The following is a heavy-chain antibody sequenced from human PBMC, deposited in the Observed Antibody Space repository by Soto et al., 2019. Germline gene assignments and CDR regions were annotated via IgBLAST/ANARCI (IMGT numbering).Heavy chain of an antibody. Sequence: QVQLVQSGAEVKKPGASVKVSCKASGYTFTSYAMHWVRQAPGQRLEWMGWINAGNGNTKYSQKFQGRVTITRDTSASTAYMELSSLRSEDTAVYYGARARGGVGGTPATQGYWFDPWGQGTLVTVSS. J-gene: IGHJ5*02. D-gene: IGHD2-15*01. CDR1: GYTFTSYA. CDR2: INAGNGNT. V-gene: IGHV1-3*01. CDR3: ARARGGVGGTPATQGYWFDP.